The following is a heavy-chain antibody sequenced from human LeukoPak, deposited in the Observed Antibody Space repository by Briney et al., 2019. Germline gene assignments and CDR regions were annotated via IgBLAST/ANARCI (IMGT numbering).Heavy chain of an antibody. CDR3: TTDLSELDDSGYYAKYFHH. CDR2: IRSKAYGGTT. Sequence: GGSLRLSCTASGFTFGDYAMSWVRQAPGKGLEWVGFIRSKAYGGTTEYAASVKGIFTISRDDSKSIAYLQMNSLKTEDTAVYYCTTDLSELDDSGYYAKYFHHWGQGTLVSVSS. V-gene: IGHV3-49*04. J-gene: IGHJ1*01. CDR1: GFTFGDYA. D-gene: IGHD3-22*01.